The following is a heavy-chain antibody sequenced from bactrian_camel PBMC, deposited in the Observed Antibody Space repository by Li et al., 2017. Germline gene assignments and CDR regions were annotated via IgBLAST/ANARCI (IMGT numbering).Heavy chain of an antibody. CDR3: ATRLSRAGLCSTSASGYTY. Sequence: VQLVESGGGSVQAGGSVRLSCVVSGYTASRYCMAWFRQGPGKEREGVAVIDGSGSTRYADAVKDRFTISRDNTKNTLYLHMNSLEPEDTAMYYCATRLSRAGLCSTSASGYTYWGQGTQVTVS. CDR1: GYTASRYC. J-gene: IGHJ4*01. D-gene: IGHD1*01. V-gene: IGHV3S26*01. CDR2: IDGSGST.